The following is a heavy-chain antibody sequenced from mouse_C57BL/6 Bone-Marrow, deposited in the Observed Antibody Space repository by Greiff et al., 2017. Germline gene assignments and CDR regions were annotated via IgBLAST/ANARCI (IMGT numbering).Heavy chain of an antibody. CDR3: ARYYGSRFDY. D-gene: IGHD1-1*01. CDR2: ISSGSSTI. CDR1: GFTFSDYG. V-gene: IGHV5-17*01. J-gene: IGHJ2*01. Sequence: EVKLVESGGGLVKPGGSLKLSCAASGFTFSDYGMHWVRQAPEKGLEWVAYISSGSSTIYYADTVKGRFTISRDNAKNTLFLQMTSLRSEDTAMYYCARYYGSRFDYWGQGTTRTVSS.